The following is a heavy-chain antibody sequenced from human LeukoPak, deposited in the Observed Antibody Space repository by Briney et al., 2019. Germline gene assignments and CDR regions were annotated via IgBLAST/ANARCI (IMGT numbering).Heavy chain of an antibody. J-gene: IGHJ3*02. Sequence: GGSLRLSCAASGFTFSSYAMHWVRQAPGKGLEWVAVISYDGSNKYYADSVKGRFTISRDNSKNTLYLQMNSLRAEDTAVYYCARGPPDAFDIWGQGTMVTVSS. V-gene: IGHV3-30*04. CDR2: ISYDGSNK. CDR1: GFTFSSYA. CDR3: ARGPPDAFDI.